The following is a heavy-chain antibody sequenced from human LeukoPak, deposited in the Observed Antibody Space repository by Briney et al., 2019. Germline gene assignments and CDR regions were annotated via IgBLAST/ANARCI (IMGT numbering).Heavy chain of an antibody. V-gene: IGHV3-23*01. D-gene: IGHD3-16*01. CDR2: ISGSGGST. J-gene: IGHJ4*02. Sequence: GGSLRLSCAASGFTFSSYAMSWVRQAPGKGLEWASAISGSGGSTYYADSVKGRFTISRDNSKNTLYLQMNSLRAEDTAVYYCATSGGTTLDPFDYWGQGTLVTVSS. CDR3: ATSGGTTLDPFDY. CDR1: GFTFSSYA.